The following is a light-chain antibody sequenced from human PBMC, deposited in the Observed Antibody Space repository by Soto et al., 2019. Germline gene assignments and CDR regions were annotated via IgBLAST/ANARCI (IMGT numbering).Light chain of an antibody. CDR2: EVS. CDR1: SSDVVTYKY. Sequence: QSALTQPASVSGSPGQSIAISCTGTSSDVVTYKYVSWYHQHPGKAPKLMIYEVSIRPSGVSDRFSGSKSGNTASLTISGLRPEDEAYYYCCSYAGSTTRVVFGGGTKLTVL. J-gene: IGLJ2*01. V-gene: IGLV2-14*01. CDR3: CSYAGSTTRVV.